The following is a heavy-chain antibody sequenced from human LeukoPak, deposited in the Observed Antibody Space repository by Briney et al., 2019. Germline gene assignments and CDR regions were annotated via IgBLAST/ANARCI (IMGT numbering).Heavy chain of an antibody. V-gene: IGHV3-21*01. J-gene: IGHJ4*02. D-gene: IGHD3-10*01. CDR2: ISSGSTHI. CDR3: AREQTYYDSGSYYNVLDY. Sequence: GGSLRLSCAASGFTFSIYSMTWVRQAPGKGLGWVSSISSGSTHIYYADSMKGRFTISRDNAKNSLYLQMNSLRAEDTAVYYCAREQTYYDSGSYYNVLDYWGQGTLVTASP. CDR1: GFTFSIYS.